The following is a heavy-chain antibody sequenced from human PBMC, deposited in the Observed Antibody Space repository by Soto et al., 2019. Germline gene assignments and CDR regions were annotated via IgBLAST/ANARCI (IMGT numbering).Heavy chain of an antibody. V-gene: IGHV5-51*01. CDR1: GYSFASYW. Sequence: GESLKISCQGSGYSFASYWIGWVRQMPGKDLEWMGIIYPGDSDTRYSPPFQGQVTISADKSLRTAYLQWTSLKASDTALYYCARTRSFTLGFYYDGMDVWGQGTTVTVSS. D-gene: IGHD6-6*01. CDR2: IYPGDSDT. J-gene: IGHJ6*02. CDR3: ARTRSFTLGFYYDGMDV.